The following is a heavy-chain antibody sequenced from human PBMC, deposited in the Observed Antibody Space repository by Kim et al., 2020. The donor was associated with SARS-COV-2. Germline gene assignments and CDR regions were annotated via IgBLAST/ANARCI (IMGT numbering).Heavy chain of an antibody. CDR1: GFTFRTYW. V-gene: IGHV3-74*01. D-gene: IGHD3-22*01. J-gene: IGHJ4*02. CDR2: INGDGSTT. CDR3: ARRYYDSRGYYYLDS. Sequence: GGSLRLSCAASGFTFRTYWMHWVRQAPGKGLVWVSRINGDGSTTNYADSVKGRFTISRDNAKNTLYLQLNSLRAEDTAVYYCARRYYDSRGYYYLDSWGQGTLVTVSS.